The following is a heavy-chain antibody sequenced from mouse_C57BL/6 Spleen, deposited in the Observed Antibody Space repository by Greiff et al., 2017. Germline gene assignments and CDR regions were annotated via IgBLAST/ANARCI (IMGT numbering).Heavy chain of an antibody. CDR3: ARVGAQATSAWFAY. CDR1: GFTFSDYG. CDR2: ISSGSSTI. V-gene: IGHV5-17*01. D-gene: IGHD3-2*02. Sequence: EVQGVESGGGLVKPEGSLKLSCAASGFTFSDYGMHWVRQAPEKGLEWVAYISSGSSTIYYADTVKGRFTISRDNAKNTLFLQMTSLRSEDTAMYYCARVGAQATSAWFAYWGQGTLVTVSA. J-gene: IGHJ3*01.